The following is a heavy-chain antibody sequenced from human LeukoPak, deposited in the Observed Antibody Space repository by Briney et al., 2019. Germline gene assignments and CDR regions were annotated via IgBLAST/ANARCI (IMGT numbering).Heavy chain of an antibody. J-gene: IGHJ6*02. CDR3: AKDGRAPRPYFYYGMDV. D-gene: IGHD6-6*01. CDR2: ISGSGGDT. CDR1: GFTFSSYA. V-gene: IGHV3-23*01. Sequence: PGGSLRLSCAASGFTFSSYAMSWVRQAPGKGLEWVSGISGSGGDTYYADSVKGRFTISRDNSKSTLYLQMNSLRAEDTAVYYCAKDGRAPRPYFYYGMDVWGQGTTITVSS.